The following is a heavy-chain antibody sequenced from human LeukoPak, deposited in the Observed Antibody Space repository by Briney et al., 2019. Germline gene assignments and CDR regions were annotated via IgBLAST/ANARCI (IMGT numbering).Heavy chain of an antibody. D-gene: IGHD2/OR15-2a*01. CDR3: AKARNIDDYFDY. J-gene: IGHJ4*02. Sequence: PGGSLRLSCAASGFTFSSYAMHWVRQAPGKGLEWVAVISYDGSNKYYADSVKGRFTISRDNSKNTLYLQMNSLRAEDTAVYYCAKARNIDDYFDYWGQGTLVTVSS. CDR1: GFTFSSYA. V-gene: IGHV3-30-3*01. CDR2: ISYDGSNK.